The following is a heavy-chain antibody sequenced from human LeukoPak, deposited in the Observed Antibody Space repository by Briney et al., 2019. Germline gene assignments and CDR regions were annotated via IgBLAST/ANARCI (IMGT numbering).Heavy chain of an antibody. CDR1: GATFSSYA. V-gene: IGHV1-69*05. Sequence: SVKVSCKASGATFSSYAISCVRQAPGHGLECMGTIIPISGTANYAQKFQGRVTITTDESTSTAYMELSSLRSEDTAVYYCARSGAAAGPYFDYWGQGTLVTVSS. J-gene: IGHJ4*02. D-gene: IGHD6-13*01. CDR2: IIPISGTA. CDR3: ARSGAAAGPYFDY.